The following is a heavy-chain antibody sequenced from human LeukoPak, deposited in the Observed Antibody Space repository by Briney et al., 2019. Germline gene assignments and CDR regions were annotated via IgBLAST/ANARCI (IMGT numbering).Heavy chain of an antibody. D-gene: IGHD3-22*01. CDR3: ARAADYYDSRNIPFFDY. CDR1: GYTFTSYG. V-gene: IGHV1-18*01. CDR2: ISAYNGNT. J-gene: IGHJ4*02. Sequence: GASVKVSCKASGYTFTSYGISWVRQAPGQGLEWMGWISAYNGNTNYAQKLQGRVTMTTDTSTSTAYMELRSLRSDDTAVYYCARAADYYDSRNIPFFDYWGQGTLVTVSS.